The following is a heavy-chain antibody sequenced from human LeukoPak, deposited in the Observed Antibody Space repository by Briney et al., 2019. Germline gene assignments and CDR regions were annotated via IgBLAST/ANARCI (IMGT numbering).Heavy chain of an antibody. CDR2: INTGNSVT. V-gene: IGHV1-3*04. Sequence: ASVKVSCKASGYTFTRNAMHWVRQAPGQRLEWMGWINTGNSVTKYSQKFQGRVTITRDISASTVYMELSSLTSEDTAVYYCARGRILLWFGDSPDFDYWGQGTLVTVSS. J-gene: IGHJ4*02. CDR1: GYTFTRNA. D-gene: IGHD3-10*01. CDR3: ARGRILLWFGDSPDFDY.